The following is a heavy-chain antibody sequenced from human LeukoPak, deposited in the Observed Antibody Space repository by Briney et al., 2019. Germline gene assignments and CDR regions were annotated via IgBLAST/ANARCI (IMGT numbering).Heavy chain of an antibody. J-gene: IGHJ3*02. D-gene: IGHD5-24*01. Sequence: GESLKISCKGSGYSFTSYWIGWVRQIPGKGLEWMGIIYSGDSDTRYSPSFQGQVTISADKSISTAYLQWSSLKASDTAMYYCATVSLRTATEIDGHEPQSAFDIWGQGTMVTVSS. CDR1: GYSFTSYW. CDR2: IYSGDSDT. V-gene: IGHV5-51*01. CDR3: ATVSLRTATEIDGHEPQSAFDI.